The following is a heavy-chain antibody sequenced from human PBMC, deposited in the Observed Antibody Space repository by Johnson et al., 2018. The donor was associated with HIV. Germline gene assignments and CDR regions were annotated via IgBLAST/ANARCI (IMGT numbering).Heavy chain of an antibody. CDR1: GITFDDYG. CDR3: GRGYSSGWSDGFDI. D-gene: IGHD6-19*01. V-gene: IGHV3-20*04. Sequence: EVQLVESGGGVVRPGGSLRLSCAASGITFDDYGMSWVRQTPGKGLEWVSGINWSGGSTGYADSVMGRFSISRDNAKNSLYLQMNSLRAEDTALYYCGRGYSSGWSDGFDIWGQGTMVTVSS. CDR2: INWSGGST. J-gene: IGHJ3*02.